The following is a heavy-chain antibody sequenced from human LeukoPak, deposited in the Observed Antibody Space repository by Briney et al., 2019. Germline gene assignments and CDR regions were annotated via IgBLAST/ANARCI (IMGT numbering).Heavy chain of an antibody. V-gene: IGHV1-8*01. CDR2: MNPNSGNT. D-gene: IGHD2-2*01. J-gene: IGHJ5*02. CDR3: ARGRSSTKSTHNWFDP. CDR1: VYTYTSYE. Sequence: ASVKDSCKASVYTYTSYEINWVRQATGQGLEWMGWMNPNSGNTGYAQKFQGRGTMTMTTSISTAYMELSSLRSEDTAVYYYARGRSSTKSTHNWFDPWGQGTLVTVSS.